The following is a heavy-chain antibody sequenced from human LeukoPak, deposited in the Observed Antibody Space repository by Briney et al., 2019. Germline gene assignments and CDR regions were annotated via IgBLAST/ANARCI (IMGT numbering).Heavy chain of an antibody. J-gene: IGHJ4*02. CDR1: GYTFTSYY. Sequence: GASVKVSCKASGYTFTSYYMHWVRQAPGQGLEWMGIINPSGGSTSYAQKFQGRVTMTGDTSTSTVYMELSSLRSEDTAVYYCARHSPLSPMVRGVIITDFAGFDYWGQGTLVTVSS. CDR3: ARHSPLSPMVRGVIITDFAGFDY. CDR2: INPSGGST. V-gene: IGHV1-46*01. D-gene: IGHD3-10*01.